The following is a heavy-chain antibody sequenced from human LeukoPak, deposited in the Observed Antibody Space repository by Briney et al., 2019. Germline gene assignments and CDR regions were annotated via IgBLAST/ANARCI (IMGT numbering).Heavy chain of an antibody. CDR3: ARQYSSSWEVDC. Sequence: GGSLRLSCAASGFTFSSYGMHWVRQAPGKGLEWVAFIQYDGSDKYYADSVKGRFTISRDNSKNTLYLQMNSLRAEDTAVYYCARQYSSSWEVDCWGQGTLVTVSS. J-gene: IGHJ4*02. V-gene: IGHV3-30*02. CDR2: IQYDGSDK. CDR1: GFTFSSYG. D-gene: IGHD6-13*01.